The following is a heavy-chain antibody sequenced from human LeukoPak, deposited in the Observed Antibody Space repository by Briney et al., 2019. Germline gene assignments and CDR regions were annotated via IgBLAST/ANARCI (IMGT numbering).Heavy chain of an antibody. CDR2: IYHSGST. Sequence: SETLSLTCVVSGGSISSGGYSWSWIRQPPGKGLEWIGYIYHSGSTYYNPSLKSRVTISVDRSKNQFSLKLSSVTAADTAVYYCARGGSVVVPAARDYWYFDLWGRGTLVTVSS. D-gene: IGHD2-2*01. CDR3: ARGGSVVVPAARDYWYFDL. CDR1: GGSISSGGYS. V-gene: IGHV4-30-2*01. J-gene: IGHJ2*01.